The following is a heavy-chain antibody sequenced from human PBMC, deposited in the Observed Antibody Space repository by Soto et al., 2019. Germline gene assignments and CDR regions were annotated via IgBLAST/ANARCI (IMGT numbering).Heavy chain of an antibody. CDR2: IIPIFGTA. V-gene: IGHV1-69*13. D-gene: IGHD3-10*01. J-gene: IGHJ6*02. Sequence: SVKVSCKASGGTFSSYAINWVRQAPGQGLEWMGGIIPIFGTANYAQKFQGRVTIAADESTSTASMELSRMRCEDTAVYYCARDEGGSGRAVRCYYYYGMDVWGQGTTVTVSS. CDR3: ARDEGGSGRAVRCYYYYGMDV. CDR1: GGTFSSYA.